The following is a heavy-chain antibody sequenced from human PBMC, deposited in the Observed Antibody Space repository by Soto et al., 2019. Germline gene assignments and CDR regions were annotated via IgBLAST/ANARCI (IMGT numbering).Heavy chain of an antibody. CDR2: ISAYNGNT. V-gene: IGHV1-18*04. J-gene: IGHJ5*02. CDR3: ARNRARHTRDRNWFHP. Sequence: ASVKVSCKASGYTFTSYGISWERQAPGQGLEWMGWISAYNGNTNYAQKLQGRVTMTTDTSTSKAYMELRSLRSDGTAVYYCARNRARHTRDRNWFHPWSQGTLVPV. CDR1: GYTFTSYG.